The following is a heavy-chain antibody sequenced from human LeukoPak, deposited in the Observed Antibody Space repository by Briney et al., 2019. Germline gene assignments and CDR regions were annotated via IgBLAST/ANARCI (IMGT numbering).Heavy chain of an antibody. CDR3: VSFYETY. Sequence: GGSLRLSCVASGNYWMHWVRQAPGKGLVWVSHINSDGSWTSYADSVKGRFTISKDNAKNTVYLQMNSLRAEDTAVYYCVSFYETYWGRGTLVTASS. V-gene: IGHV3-74*01. CDR1: GNYW. D-gene: IGHD2/OR15-2a*01. J-gene: IGHJ4*02. CDR2: INSDGSWT.